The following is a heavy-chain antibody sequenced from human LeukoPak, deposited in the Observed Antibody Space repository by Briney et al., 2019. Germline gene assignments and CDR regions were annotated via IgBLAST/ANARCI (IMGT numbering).Heavy chain of an antibody. J-gene: IGHJ6*02. CDR2: ISGGGVTT. Sequence: GGSLRLSCVGSGFTSIAYALTWARQAPGKGLEWVSGISGGGVTTYYADSVKGRFTISRDNSKNTLYLQMNSLRADDTAIYYCARNQQLGGHSYYYYGMDVWGQGATVTVSS. CDR1: GFTSIAYA. CDR3: ARNQQLGGHSYYYYGMDV. V-gene: IGHV3-23*01. D-gene: IGHD3-16*01.